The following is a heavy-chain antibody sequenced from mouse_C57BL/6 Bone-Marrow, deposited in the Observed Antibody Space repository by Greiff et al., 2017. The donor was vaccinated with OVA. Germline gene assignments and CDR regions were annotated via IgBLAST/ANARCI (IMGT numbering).Heavy chain of an antibody. CDR1: GYSITSGYY. CDR2: ISYDGSN. V-gene: IGHV3-6*01. J-gene: IGHJ3*01. CDR3: ARGYDGYYLAWFAY. Sequence: EVKLVESGPGLVKPSQSLSLTCSVTGYSITSGYYWNWIRQFPGNKLEWMGYISYDGSNNYNPSLKNRISITRDTSKNQFFLKLNSVTTEDTATYYCARGYDGYYLAWFAYWGQGTLVTVSA. D-gene: IGHD2-3*01.